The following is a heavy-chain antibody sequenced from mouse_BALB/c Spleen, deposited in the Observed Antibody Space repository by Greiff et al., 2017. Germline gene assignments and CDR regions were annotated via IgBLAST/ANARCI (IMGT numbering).Heavy chain of an antibody. Sequence: QVQLQQSGAELVRPGTSVKVSCKASGYAFTNYLIEWVKQRPGQGLEWIGVINPGSGGTNYNEKFKGKATLTADKSSSTAYMQLSSLTSDDSAVYFCARTLRHYGSRGYAMDYWGQGTSVTVSS. CDR3: ARTLRHYGSRGYAMDY. CDR2: INPGSGGT. V-gene: IGHV1-54*01. CDR1: GYAFTNYL. J-gene: IGHJ4*01. D-gene: IGHD1-1*01.